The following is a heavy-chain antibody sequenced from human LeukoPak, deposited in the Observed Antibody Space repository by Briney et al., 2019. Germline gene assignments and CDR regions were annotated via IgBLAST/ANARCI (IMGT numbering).Heavy chain of an antibody. Sequence: KTGGSLRLSCAASGFTFSNYLMHWVRQTPGKGLEWVSSISSGSNYIYYADSVKGRFTISRDNARTSLYLQMNSLRAEDTAVYYCARDKAQDSVYYGMDVWGQGTTATVSS. D-gene: IGHD6-6*01. CDR1: GFTFSNYL. CDR2: ISSGSNYI. J-gene: IGHJ6*02. V-gene: IGHV3-21*06. CDR3: ARDKAQDSVYYGMDV.